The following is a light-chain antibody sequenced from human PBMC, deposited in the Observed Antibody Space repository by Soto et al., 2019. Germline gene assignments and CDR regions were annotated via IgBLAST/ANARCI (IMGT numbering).Light chain of an antibody. V-gene: IGKV3-20*01. CDR3: QQYGSTYT. CDR1: KSVSSSY. CDR2: GAS. Sequence: EIVLTQYPGTLSLSPGERATLSCRTSKSVSSSYLAWYQQKPGQAPRLLIYGASSRATGIPDRFSGSGSGTDFTLTMSRLGPEDFAVYYGQQYGSTYTFGQGTKLEIK. J-gene: IGKJ2*01.